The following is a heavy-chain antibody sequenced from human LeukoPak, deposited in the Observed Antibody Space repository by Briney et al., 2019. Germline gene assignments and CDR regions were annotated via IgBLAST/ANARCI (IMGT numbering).Heavy chain of an antibody. D-gene: IGHD3-9*01. CDR1: VFTVSSNY. Sequence: GGSLRLSCAASVFTVSSNYMSWVRQAPGKGVEWVSVIYSGGSTYYADSVKGRFTISRDNSKNTLYLQMNSLRAEDSAVYYCASPIRDHILTGGVYYYGMDVWGQGTTVTVSS. V-gene: IGHV3-53*01. J-gene: IGHJ6*02. CDR2: IYSGGST. CDR3: ASPIRDHILTGGVYYYGMDV.